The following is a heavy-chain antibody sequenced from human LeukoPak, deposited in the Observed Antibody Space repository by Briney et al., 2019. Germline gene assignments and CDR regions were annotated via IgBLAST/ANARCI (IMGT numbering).Heavy chain of an antibody. Sequence: TLSLTCTVSGGSISSGSYYWSWIRQPAGKGLEWIGRIYTSGSTNYNPSLKSRVTISVDTSKNQFSLKLSSVTAADTAVYYCAKGPPYCSSTSCPYYYYYMDVWGKGTTVTVSS. CDR1: GGSISSGSYY. CDR2: IYTSGST. CDR3: AKGPPYCSSTSCPYYYYYMDV. D-gene: IGHD2-2*01. J-gene: IGHJ6*03. V-gene: IGHV4-61*02.